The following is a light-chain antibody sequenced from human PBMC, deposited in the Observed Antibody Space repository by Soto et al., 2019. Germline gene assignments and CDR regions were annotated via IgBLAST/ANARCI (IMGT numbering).Light chain of an antibody. CDR1: NIGGQT. J-gene: IGLJ3*02. Sequence: SYELTQPPSVSVAPGQTAKITCGGNNIGGQTVHWYQQKPAQAPVLVVYEDTDRPSGIPERFSGSNSGNTASLTISGVEAGDEADYYCQVWDSDSEHVVFGGGTKLTVL. V-gene: IGLV3-21*02. CDR2: EDT. CDR3: QVWDSDSEHVV.